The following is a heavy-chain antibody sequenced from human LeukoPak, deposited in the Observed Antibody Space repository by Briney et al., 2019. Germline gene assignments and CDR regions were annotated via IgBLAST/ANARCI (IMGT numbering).Heavy chain of an antibody. CDR2: INHSGST. Sequence: PSETLSLTCAVYGGSFSGYYWSWIRQPPGKGLEWIGEINHSGSTNYNPSLKSRVTISVDTSKNQFSLKLSSVTAADTAVYYCARTGFIAARRQNRPVDYWGQGAQVTVSS. V-gene: IGHV4-34*01. J-gene: IGHJ4*02. CDR1: GGSFSGYY. D-gene: IGHD6-6*01. CDR3: ARTGFIAARRQNRPVDY.